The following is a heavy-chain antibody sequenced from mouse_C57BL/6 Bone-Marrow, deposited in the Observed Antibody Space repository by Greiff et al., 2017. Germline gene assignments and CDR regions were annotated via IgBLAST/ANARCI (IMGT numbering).Heavy chain of an antibody. CDR1: GFTFSSYG. J-gene: IGHJ3*01. D-gene: IGHD1-1*01. V-gene: IGHV5-6*01. Sequence: DVQLVESGGDLVKPGGSLKLSCAASGFTFSSYGMSWVRQTPDKRLEWVATISSGGSYTYYPDSVKGRFTISRDNAKNTLYLQMSSLKSEDTAMYYCARDYYGVSPYWGQGTLVTVSA. CDR2: ISSGGSYT. CDR3: ARDYYGVSPY.